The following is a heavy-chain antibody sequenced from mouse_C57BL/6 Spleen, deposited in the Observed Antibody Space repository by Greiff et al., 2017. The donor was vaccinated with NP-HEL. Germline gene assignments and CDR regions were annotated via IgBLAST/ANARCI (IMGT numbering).Heavy chain of an antibody. Sequence: EVKLVESGGGLVKPGGSLKLSCAASGFTFSDYGMHWVRQAPEKGLEWVAYISSGSSTIYYADTVKGRFTISRDNAKNTLFLQMTSLRSEDTAMYYCARIRGYSNWYFDVWGTGTTVTVSS. CDR3: ARIRGYSNWYFDV. D-gene: IGHD2-5*01. J-gene: IGHJ1*03. CDR1: GFTFSDYG. V-gene: IGHV5-17*01. CDR2: ISSGSSTI.